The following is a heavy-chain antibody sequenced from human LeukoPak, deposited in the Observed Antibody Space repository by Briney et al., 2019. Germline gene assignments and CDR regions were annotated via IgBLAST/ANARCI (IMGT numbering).Heavy chain of an antibody. D-gene: IGHD2-2*01. Sequence: GGSLRLSCAASGFTFSDYYMSWIRQAPGKGLECVSYIRGSGGDIYYADSVKGRFTISRDNAKNSLYPRMNSLRVEDTAVYYCATWIVVPADAFDIWGQGTMVTVSS. CDR3: ATWIVVPADAFDI. CDR1: GFTFSDYY. V-gene: IGHV3-11*01. J-gene: IGHJ3*02. CDR2: IRGSGGDI.